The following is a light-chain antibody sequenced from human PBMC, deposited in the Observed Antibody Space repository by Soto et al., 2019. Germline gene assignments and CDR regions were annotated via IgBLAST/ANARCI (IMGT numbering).Light chain of an antibody. J-gene: IGLJ3*02. CDR2: VNSDGSH. V-gene: IGLV4-69*01. Sequence: QPVLTQSPSASASLGASVRLTCTLSSGHSSYAIAWHQQQPEKGPRFLMKVNSDGSHSKGDGIPDRFSGSSSGAERYLIISSLQSEDEADYYCQTWGTGMGVFGGGTKLTVL. CDR1: SGHSSYA. CDR3: QTWGTGMGV.